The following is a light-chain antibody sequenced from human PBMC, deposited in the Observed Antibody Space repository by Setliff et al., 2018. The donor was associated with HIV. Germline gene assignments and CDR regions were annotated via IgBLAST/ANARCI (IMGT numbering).Light chain of an antibody. V-gene: IGLV2-14*01. CDR3: SSYTSTTLYV. J-gene: IGLJ1*01. Sequence: QSVLTQPASVSGSPGQSITISCTGTSSGVGGYNYVSWYQQHPGKAPKLMIYEVSNRPSGVSNRFSGSKSGNTASLTISGLQAADEADYYCSSYTSTTLYVFGTGTKVTVL. CDR2: EVS. CDR1: SSGVGGYNY.